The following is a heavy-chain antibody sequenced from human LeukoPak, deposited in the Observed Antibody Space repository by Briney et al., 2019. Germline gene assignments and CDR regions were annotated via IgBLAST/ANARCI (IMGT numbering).Heavy chain of an antibody. CDR3: AKDRHSSSWDGHFDI. D-gene: IGHD6-13*01. V-gene: IGHV3-23*01. CDR2: SSGSGGST. CDR1: GFTFRSYA. J-gene: IGHJ3*02. Sequence: PGGSLRLSCAASGFTFRSYAMSWVRQAPGKGLEWDSASSGSGGSTYYADSVKGRFTISRDNSKNTLYLQMNSLRAEDTAVYYCAKDRHSSSWDGHFDIWGQGTMVTVSS.